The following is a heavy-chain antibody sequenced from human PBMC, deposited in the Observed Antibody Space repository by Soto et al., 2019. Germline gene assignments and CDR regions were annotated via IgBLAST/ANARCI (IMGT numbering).Heavy chain of an antibody. CDR3: ARGATVTHSDY. V-gene: IGHV4-59*01. D-gene: IGHD4-17*01. Sequence: WTWIRQPPGKGLEWIGFVSYSGTTKYNASLKSRVTISVDTSRSQISLKVSSVTAADTAVYYCARGATVTHSDYWGQGTLVTVSS. J-gene: IGHJ4*02. CDR2: VSYSGTT.